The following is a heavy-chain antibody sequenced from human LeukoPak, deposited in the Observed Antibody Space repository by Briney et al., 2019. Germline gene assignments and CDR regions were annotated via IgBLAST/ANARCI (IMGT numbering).Heavy chain of an antibody. CDR2: IIYSGST. CDR1: GYSISSGYY. D-gene: IGHD6-13*01. V-gene: IGHV4-38-2*02. Sequence: SETLSLTCTVSGYSISSGYYWGWIRQPPGKGLEWIGSIIYSGSTYYNPSLQSRVTISVDTSENQFSLRLSSVTAADTAVYYCASLATASTYFDYWGQGTLVTVSS. CDR3: ASLATASTYFDY. J-gene: IGHJ4*02.